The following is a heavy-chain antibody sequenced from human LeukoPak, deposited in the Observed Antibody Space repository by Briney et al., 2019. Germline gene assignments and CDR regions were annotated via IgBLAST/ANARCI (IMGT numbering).Heavy chain of an antibody. V-gene: IGHV3-23*01. CDR2: ISGSGGST. CDR1: GFTFSSYA. J-gene: IGHJ3*02. Sequence: GGSLRLSCAAPGFTFSSYAMSWVRQAPGKGLEWVSAISGSGGSTYYADSVKGRFTISRDNSKNTLYLQMNSLRAEDTAVYYCAKLGLYYDILTGYPDAFDIWGQGTMVTVSS. CDR3: AKLGLYYDILTGYPDAFDI. D-gene: IGHD3-9*01.